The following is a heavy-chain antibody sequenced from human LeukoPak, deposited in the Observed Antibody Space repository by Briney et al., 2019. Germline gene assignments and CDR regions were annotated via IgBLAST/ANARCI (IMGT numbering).Heavy chain of an antibody. CDR2: INTNNSVT. V-gene: IGHV1-2*02. J-gene: IGHJ4*02. Sequence: ASVKVSCKASGYTFTDYYLSWVRQAPGQGLEWMGWINTNNSVTNYAQKGQGRDTMTNETTISTADMEQIRLRCDDTAVYYCARYETSVMVDLVYWGQGGMLTVCS. D-gene: IGHD5-18*01. CDR3: ARYETSVMVDLVY. CDR1: GYTFTDYY.